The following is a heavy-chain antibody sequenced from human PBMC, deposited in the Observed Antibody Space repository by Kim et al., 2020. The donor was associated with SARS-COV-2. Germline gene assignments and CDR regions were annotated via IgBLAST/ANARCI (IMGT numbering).Heavy chain of an antibody. V-gene: IGHV1-24*01. Sequence: AXVKVSCKVSGYTLTELSMHWVRQAPGKXLXWMXXFDSEDGETIYAQKFQGRVTMTEDTSTDTAYMELSSLXXEDTAVYYXATSCSFTICHWFDPWGQGT. D-gene: IGHD2-2*01. CDR1: GYTLTELS. CDR3: ATSCSFTICHWFDP. J-gene: IGHJ5*02. CDR2: FDSEDGET.